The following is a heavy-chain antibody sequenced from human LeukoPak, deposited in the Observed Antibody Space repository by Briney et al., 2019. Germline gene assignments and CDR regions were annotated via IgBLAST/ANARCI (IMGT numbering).Heavy chain of an antibody. CDR3: AIRTVTYYFDY. J-gene: IGHJ4*02. V-gene: IGHV3-23*01. CDR1: GFMFNSYA. CDR2: ISGSGGSP. Sequence: GGSLRLSCLGSGFMFNSYAMSWVRQAPGKGLEWVSSISGSGGSPIYVDSVKGRFTISRDNSRNTLYLQMKSLRAEDTAVYYCAIRTVTYYFDYWGQGTLVTVSS. D-gene: IGHD4-17*01.